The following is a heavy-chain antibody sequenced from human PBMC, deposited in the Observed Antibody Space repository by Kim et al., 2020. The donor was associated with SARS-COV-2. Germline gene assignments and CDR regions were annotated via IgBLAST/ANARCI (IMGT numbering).Heavy chain of an antibody. CDR2: INTNTGNP. J-gene: IGHJ4*02. CDR3: ARDLDSFGYRGVDY. CDR1: GYTFTSYA. V-gene: IGHV7-4-1*02. Sequence: ASVKVSCKASGYTFTSYAMNWVRQAPGQGLEWMGWINTNTGNPTYAQGFTGRFVFSLHTSVSTAYLQISSLKAEDTAVYYCARDLDSFGYRGVDYWGQGTLVTVSS. D-gene: IGHD5-18*01.